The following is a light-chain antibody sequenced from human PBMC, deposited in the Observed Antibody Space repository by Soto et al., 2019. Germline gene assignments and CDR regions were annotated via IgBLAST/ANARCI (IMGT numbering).Light chain of an antibody. V-gene: IGKV3-15*01. CDR1: QSVSSN. J-gene: IGKJ5*01. CDR2: GAS. CDR3: QQRSNWPPAIT. Sequence: EIVMTQSPATLSVSPGARAPLSCRARQSVSSNLAWYQQKPGQAPRLLIYGASTRATGIPARFSGSGSGTEFTLTISSLQSEDFAVYYCQQRSNWPPAITFGQGTRLEIK.